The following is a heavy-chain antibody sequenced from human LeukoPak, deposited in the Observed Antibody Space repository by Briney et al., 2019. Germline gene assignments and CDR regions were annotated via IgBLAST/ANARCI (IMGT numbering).Heavy chain of an antibody. J-gene: IGHJ4*02. CDR2: IRSKDNSYAT. V-gene: IGHV3-73*01. D-gene: IGHD6-19*01. Sequence: AGGPLRLSCAASGFTFSGSAMHWVRQASGKGLGWVGRIRSKDNSYATAYAASVKGRFTISRDDSKNTAYLQMNSLRAEDTAVYYCAKSRGGSSGWYYDYWGQGTLVTVSS. CDR3: AKSRGGSSGWYYDY. CDR1: GFTFSGSA.